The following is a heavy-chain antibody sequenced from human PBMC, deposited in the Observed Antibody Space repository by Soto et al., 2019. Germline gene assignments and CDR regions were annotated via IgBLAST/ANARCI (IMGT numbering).Heavy chain of an antibody. Sequence: GGSLRLSCAASGFTVSSNYMSWVRQAPGKGLEWVSVIYSGGSTYYADSVKGRFTISRDNSKNTLYLQMNSLRAEDTAVYYCARLSSSWNFDYWGQGTLVTVSS. CDR2: IYSGGST. CDR1: GFTVSSNY. V-gene: IGHV3-53*01. J-gene: IGHJ4*02. CDR3: ARLSSSWNFDY. D-gene: IGHD6-13*01.